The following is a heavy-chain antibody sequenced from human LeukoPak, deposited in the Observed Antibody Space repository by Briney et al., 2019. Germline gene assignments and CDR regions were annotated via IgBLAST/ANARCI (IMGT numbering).Heavy chain of an antibody. J-gene: IGHJ6*04. V-gene: IGHV3-48*03. CDR1: GFTSSNAW. D-gene: IGHD3-10*02. CDR2: ISSSGSTT. CDR3: AELGITMIGGV. Sequence: GGSLRLSCAASGFTSSNAWMSWVRQAPGKGLEWVSYISSSGSTTYYADSVKGRFTISRDNAKNSLYLQMNSLRAEDTAIYYCAELGITMIGGVWGKGTTVTISS.